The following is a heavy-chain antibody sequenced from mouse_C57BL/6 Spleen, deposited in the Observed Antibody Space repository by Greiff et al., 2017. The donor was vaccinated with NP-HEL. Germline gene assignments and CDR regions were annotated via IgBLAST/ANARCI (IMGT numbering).Heavy chain of an antibody. D-gene: IGHD1-1*01. Sequence: EVNLVESGGGLVKPGGSLKLSCAASGFTFSDYGMHWVRQAPEEGLEWVAYISSGSSTIYYADTVKGRFTISRDNAKNTLFLQMTSLRSEDTAMYYCARSYYGSSLDWYFDVWGTGTTVTVSS. CDR2: ISSGSSTI. V-gene: IGHV5-17*01. J-gene: IGHJ1*03. CDR1: GFTFSDYG. CDR3: ARSYYGSSLDWYFDV.